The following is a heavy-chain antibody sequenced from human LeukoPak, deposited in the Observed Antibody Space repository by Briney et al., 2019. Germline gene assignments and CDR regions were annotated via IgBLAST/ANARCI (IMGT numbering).Heavy chain of an antibody. CDR3: ARALASGDY. CDR1: GFTFSSYA. V-gene: IGHV3-30-3*01. Sequence: GGSLRLSCAASGFTFSSYAMHWVRQAPGKGLEWVAVISYDGSNKYYADSVKGRFTISRDNSKNTLYLQMNSLRAEDTAVYYCARALASGDYWGQGTLVTVSS. J-gene: IGHJ4*02. CDR2: ISYDGSNK.